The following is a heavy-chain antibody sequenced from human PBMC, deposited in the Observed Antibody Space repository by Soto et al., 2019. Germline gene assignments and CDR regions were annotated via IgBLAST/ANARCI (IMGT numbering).Heavy chain of an antibody. V-gene: IGHV1-46*01. Sequence: QVQLVQSGAEVKKPGASVKVSCKTSGYTFTNYYMQGVRQAPGQGLEWMGIINPSGGGTTYAQRFQGRVTVTRDTSTSTVYMDLSGLRSEDTAVYYCASPAATMGWYYFDYWGQGTLVTVSS. CDR3: ASPAATMGWYYFDY. CDR2: INPSGGGT. CDR1: GYTFTNYY. J-gene: IGHJ4*02. D-gene: IGHD2-2*01.